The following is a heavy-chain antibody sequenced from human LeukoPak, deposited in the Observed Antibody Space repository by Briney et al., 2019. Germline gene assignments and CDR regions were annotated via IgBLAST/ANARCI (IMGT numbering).Heavy chain of an antibody. Sequence: GGSLRLSCAASGFTFSSYGMHWVRQAPGKGLEWVAVIWYDGSNKYYADSVKGRFTISRDNSKNTLYLQMNSLRAEDTAVYYCARDRGDSSGYYYGIFDYWGQGTLVTVSS. V-gene: IGHV3-30*19. CDR2: IWYDGSNK. CDR1: GFTFSSYG. CDR3: ARDRGDSSGYYYGIFDY. J-gene: IGHJ4*02. D-gene: IGHD3-22*01.